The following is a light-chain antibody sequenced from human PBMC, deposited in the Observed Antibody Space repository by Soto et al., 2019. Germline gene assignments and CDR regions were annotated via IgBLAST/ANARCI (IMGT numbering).Light chain of an antibody. Sequence: EIVMTQSPATLSVSPGERATVSCRASHDIRSNLAWYQQRPGQAPRLLIYGASTRATGIPARFSGSGSGTEFTLSINSLQSEDFAVYYCQQYNSWPRTFGQGTKVDIK. CDR1: HDIRSN. J-gene: IGKJ1*01. CDR3: QQYNSWPRT. V-gene: IGKV3-15*01. CDR2: GAS.